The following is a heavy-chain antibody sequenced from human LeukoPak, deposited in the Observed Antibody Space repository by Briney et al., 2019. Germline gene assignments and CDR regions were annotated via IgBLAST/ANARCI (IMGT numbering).Heavy chain of an antibody. CDR2: IYTSGST. Sequence: SQTLSLSCAVDGGSFSGYYWSWIRQPAGKGLEWLGRIYTSGSTNYNPSLKSRVTMSVDTSKSQFSLKLSSVTDADTAVYYCARDRRYDSSGYYSTGYCYYMDVWGKGTTVTVSS. CDR1: GGSFSGYY. D-gene: IGHD3-22*01. CDR3: ARDRRYDSSGYYSTGYCYYMDV. V-gene: IGHV4-4*07. J-gene: IGHJ6*03.